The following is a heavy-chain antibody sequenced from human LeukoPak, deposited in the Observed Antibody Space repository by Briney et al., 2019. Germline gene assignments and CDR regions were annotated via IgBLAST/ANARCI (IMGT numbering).Heavy chain of an antibody. CDR3: ARETRYSGSYVLDY. CDR1: GGSISSYY. CDR2: IYYSGST. V-gene: IGHV4-59*01. J-gene: IGHJ4*02. Sequence: SSETLSLTCTVSGGSISSYYWSWIRQPPGKGLEWIGYIYYSGSTNYNPSLKSRVTIPVDTSKNQFSLKLSSVTAADTAVYYCARETRYSGSYVLDYWGQGTLVTVSS. D-gene: IGHD1-26*01.